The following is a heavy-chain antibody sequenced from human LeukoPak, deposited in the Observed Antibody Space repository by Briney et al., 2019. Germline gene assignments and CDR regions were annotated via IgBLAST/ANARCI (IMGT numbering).Heavy chain of an antibody. CDR2: ISSSSSYI. J-gene: IGHJ4*02. CDR1: GFTFSSYG. D-gene: IGHD6-6*01. Sequence: GGSLRLSCAASGFTFSSYGIHWVRQAPGKGLEWVSSISSSSSYIYYADSVKGRFTISRDNAKNSLYLQMNSLRAEDTAVYYCARDLHFIAARPGYFDYWGQGTLVTVSS. V-gene: IGHV3-21*01. CDR3: ARDLHFIAARPGYFDY.